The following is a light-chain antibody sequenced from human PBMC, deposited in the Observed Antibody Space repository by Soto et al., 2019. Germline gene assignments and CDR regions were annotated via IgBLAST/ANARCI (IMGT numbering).Light chain of an antibody. V-gene: IGKV3-20*01. CDR2: SAS. CDR3: QQFSRTAYT. CDR1: KRISSKD. Sequence: DIVVTQSPGALSLSPGDRATLSCRSSKRISSKDLAWYQQKPGQPPRLHIYSASSRATGIPDRFSGGGSGTDFTLTISRLEPEDAAVYYFQQFSRTAYTFGQGTKLEIK. J-gene: IGKJ2*01.